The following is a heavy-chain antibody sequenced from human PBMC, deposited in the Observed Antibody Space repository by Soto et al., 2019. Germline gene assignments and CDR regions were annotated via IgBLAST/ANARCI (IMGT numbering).Heavy chain of an antibody. J-gene: IGHJ6*02. V-gene: IGHV4-34*01. CDR3: ARRKAYYYGMDV. CDR1: GGSFSGYY. Sequence: KPSETLSLTCAVYGGSFSGYYWSWIRQPPGKGLEWIGEINHSGSTNYSPSLKSRVTISVDTSKNQFSLKLSSVTAADTAVYYCARRKAYYYGMDVWGQGTTVTVSS. CDR2: INHSGST.